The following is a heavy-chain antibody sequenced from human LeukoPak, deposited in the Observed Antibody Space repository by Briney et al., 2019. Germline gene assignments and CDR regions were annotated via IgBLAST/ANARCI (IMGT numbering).Heavy chain of an antibody. CDR1: GGSFSGYY. CDR3: ARGQDRLPVAGDNWFDP. J-gene: IGHJ5*02. CDR2: INHSGST. Sequence: SETLSLTCAVYGGSFSGYYWSWIRQPPGKGLEWIGEINHSGSTNHNPSLKSRVTISVDTSKNQFSLKLSSVTAADTAVYYCARGQDRLPVAGDNWFDPWGQETLVTVSS. D-gene: IGHD6-19*01. V-gene: IGHV4-34*01.